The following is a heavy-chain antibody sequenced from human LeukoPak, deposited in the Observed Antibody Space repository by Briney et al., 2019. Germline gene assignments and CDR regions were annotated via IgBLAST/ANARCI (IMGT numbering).Heavy chain of an antibody. CDR3: ARALLPVRFLGYYGMDV. CDR1: GFTFSSYE. J-gene: IGHJ6*02. V-gene: IGHV3-48*03. D-gene: IGHD3-3*01. Sequence: GGSLRLSCAASGFTFSSYEMNWVRQAPGKGLEWVSYISSSGSTIYYADSVKGRFTISRDNAKNSLYLQVNSLSAEDTAVYYCARALLPVRFLGYYGMDVWGQGTTVTVSS. CDR2: ISSSGSTI.